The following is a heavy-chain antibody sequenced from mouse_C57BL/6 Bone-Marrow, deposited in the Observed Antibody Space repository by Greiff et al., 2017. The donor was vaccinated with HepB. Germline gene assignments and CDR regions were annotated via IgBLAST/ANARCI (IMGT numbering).Heavy chain of an antibody. CDR1: GYSITSGYY. CDR3: ARRGYSNSYAMDY. J-gene: IGHJ4*01. D-gene: IGHD2-5*01. V-gene: IGHV3-6*01. CDR2: ISYDGSN. Sequence: EVKLMESGPGLVKPSQSLSLTCSVTGYSITSGYYWYWIRQSPGNILEWMGYISYDGSNNYNPSLKNRISITRDTSKYPFFLKLNSMTTEDTATYYCARRGYSNSYAMDYWGQGTSVTVSS.